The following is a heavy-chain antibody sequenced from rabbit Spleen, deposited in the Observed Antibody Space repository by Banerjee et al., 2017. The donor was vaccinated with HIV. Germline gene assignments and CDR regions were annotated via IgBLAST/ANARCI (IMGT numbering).Heavy chain of an antibody. CDR1: GFTISSSYY. CDR3: ARSANSVGWVTRL. V-gene: IGHV1S40*01. J-gene: IGHJ4*01. Sequence: QSLEESGGGLVQPEGSLALTCKASGFTISSSYYMCWVRQAPGKGLEWIGCIAGGSSGSTDYASWAKGRFTITKTSSTTVTLQMTSPTAADTATYFCARSANSVGWVTRLWGPGTLVTVS. D-gene: IGHD4-1*01. CDR2: IAGGSSGST.